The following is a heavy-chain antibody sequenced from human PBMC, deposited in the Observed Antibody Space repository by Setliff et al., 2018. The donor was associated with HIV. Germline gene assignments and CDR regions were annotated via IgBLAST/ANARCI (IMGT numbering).Heavy chain of an antibody. CDR3: ARGIGISSSWDSLGWYNWFDP. CDR2: MNPNSGNT. CDR1: GYTFTSYD. D-gene: IGHD6-13*01. V-gene: IGHV1-8*01. Sequence: ASVKVSCKASGYTFTSYDINWVRQATGQGLEWMGWMNPNSGNTGYAQKFQGRVTMTRNTSISTACMELSSLRSEDTAVYYCARGIGISSSWDSLGWYNWFDPWGQGTLVTVSS. J-gene: IGHJ5*02.